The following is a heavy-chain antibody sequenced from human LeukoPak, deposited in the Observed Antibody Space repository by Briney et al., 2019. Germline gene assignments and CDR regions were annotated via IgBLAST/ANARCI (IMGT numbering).Heavy chain of an antibody. Sequence: GGSLRLSCAASGFTFSGSAMHWVRQASGKGLEWVGRIRSKANSYATAYAASVKGRFTISRDDSKSIAYLQMNSLKTEDTAVYYCTRDNSSGWYPGPFDYWGQGTLVTVSS. CDR3: TRDNSSGWYPGPFDY. D-gene: IGHD6-19*01. CDR2: IRSKANSYAT. V-gene: IGHV3-73*01. J-gene: IGHJ4*02. CDR1: GFTFSGSA.